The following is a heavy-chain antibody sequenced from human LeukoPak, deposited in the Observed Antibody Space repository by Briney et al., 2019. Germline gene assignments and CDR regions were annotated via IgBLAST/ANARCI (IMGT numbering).Heavy chain of an antibody. V-gene: IGHV7-4-1*02. CDR3: VRYWGSGSYFIDY. CDR1: GYTFTNYA. J-gene: IGHJ4*02. Sequence: ASVKVSCKASGYTFTNYAMNWVRQAPGQGLEWMGWINTNTGIPTYAQGFTGRFVFSLDTSVSTAYLQISSLKAEGTAVYYCVRYWGSGSYFIDYWGQGTLVTVSS. CDR2: INTNTGIP. D-gene: IGHD3-10*01.